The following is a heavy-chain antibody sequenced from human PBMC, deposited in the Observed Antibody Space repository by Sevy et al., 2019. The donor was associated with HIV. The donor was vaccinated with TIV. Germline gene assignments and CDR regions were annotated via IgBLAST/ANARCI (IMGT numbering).Heavy chain of an antibody. D-gene: IGHD3-16*02. CDR2: ISSSSSTI. V-gene: IGHV3-48*01. Sequence: GGSLRLSCAASGFTFSSYSMNWVRQAPGKGLEWVSYISSSSSTIYYADSVKGRFTISRDNAKNSLYLQMNSLRAEDTAVYYCARGYTVSTGEYYYYMDVWGKGTTVTVSS. CDR1: GFTFSSYS. CDR3: ARGYTVSTGEYYYYMDV. J-gene: IGHJ6*03.